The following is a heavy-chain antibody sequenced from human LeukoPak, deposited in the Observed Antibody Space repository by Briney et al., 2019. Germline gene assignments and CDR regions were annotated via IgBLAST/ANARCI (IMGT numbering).Heavy chain of an antibody. CDR1: GGTFSSYA. Sequence: ASVKVSCKASGGTFSSYAISWVRQAPGQGLEWMGGIIPIFGTANYAQKFQGRVTITADESTSTAYMELSSLRSEDTAVYYCARGQEYYDILTGYPSPPGYWGQGTLVTVSS. CDR2: IIPIFGTA. V-gene: IGHV1-69*13. J-gene: IGHJ4*02. CDR3: ARGQEYYDILTGYPSPPGY. D-gene: IGHD3-9*01.